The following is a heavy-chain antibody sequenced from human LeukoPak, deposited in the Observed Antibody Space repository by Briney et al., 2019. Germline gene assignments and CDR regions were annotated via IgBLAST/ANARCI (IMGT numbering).Heavy chain of an antibody. V-gene: IGHV3-20*01. CDR3: AREEERLDAFDI. J-gene: IGHJ3*02. CDR1: GFTFDDHG. Sequence: GGSLRLSCAASGFTFDDHGMSWVRQVPGKGLEWVSGIKWDGGSTGYADSVKGRFTISRDNAKNSLYLQMNSLRVEDTAVYHCAREEERLDAFDIWGQGTMVTVSS. CDR2: IKWDGGST.